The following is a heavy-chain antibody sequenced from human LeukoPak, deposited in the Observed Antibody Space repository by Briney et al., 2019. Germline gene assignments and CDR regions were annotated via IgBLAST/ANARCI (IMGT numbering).Heavy chain of an antibody. V-gene: IGHV4-34*01. D-gene: IGHD3-10*01. CDR3: AGGSSNYYGSGSYYIRPNWFDP. Sequence: PSETLSLTCAVYGGSFSGYYWSWIRQPPGKGLEWIGEINHSGSTNYNPSLKSRVAISVDTSKNQFSLKLSSVTAADTAVYYCAGGSSNYYGSGSYYIRPNWFDPWGQGTLVTVSS. CDR2: INHSGST. CDR1: GGSFSGYY. J-gene: IGHJ5*02.